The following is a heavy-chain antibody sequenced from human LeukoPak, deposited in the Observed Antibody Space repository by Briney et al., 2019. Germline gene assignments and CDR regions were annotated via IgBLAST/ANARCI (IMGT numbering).Heavy chain of an antibody. D-gene: IGHD4-17*01. V-gene: IGHV5-51*01. CDR3: ARRTTLGPLHY. CDR2: IYPGDSDP. Sequence: KGGESLKISCKGSGYNFASYWIGWVRQMPGKGLEWMGIIYPGDSDPRYSPSFQGHVTISADKSINTAYLQWSSLKASDSVIYYCARRTTLGPLHYWGQGTLVTVSS. CDR1: GYNFASYW. J-gene: IGHJ4*02.